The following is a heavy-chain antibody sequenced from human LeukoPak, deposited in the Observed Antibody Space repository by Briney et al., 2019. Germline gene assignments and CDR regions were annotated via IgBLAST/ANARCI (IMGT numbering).Heavy chain of an antibody. V-gene: IGHV1-69*05. J-gene: IGHJ5*02. CDR1: GGTFSSYA. Sequence: SVKVSCKASGGTFSSYAISWVRQAPGQGLEWMGRIIPIFGTANYAQKFQGRVTITTGESTSTAYMELSSLRSEDTAVYYCAREDTDGGWFDPWGQGTLVTVSS. D-gene: IGHD3-16*01. CDR3: AREDTDGGWFDP. CDR2: IIPIFGTA.